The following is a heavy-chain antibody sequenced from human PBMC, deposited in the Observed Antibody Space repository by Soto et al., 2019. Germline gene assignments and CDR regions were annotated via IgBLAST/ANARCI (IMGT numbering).Heavy chain of an antibody. CDR1: GRSFSGYY. D-gene: IGHD2-2*01. J-gene: IGHJ6*03. CDR2: ITHSGST. Sequence: QVQLQQWGAGLLKPSETLSLTCAVYGRSFSGYYWSWIRQPPGKGLEWMGEITHSGSTKYNPSLKSRVTISVDTSKNQFSLTLRSVSAADTAVYYCARGKQVGYCSSTRCPRQYYYYMAVWGKGATVTVFS. V-gene: IGHV4-34*01. CDR3: ARGKQVGYCSSTRCPRQYYYYMAV.